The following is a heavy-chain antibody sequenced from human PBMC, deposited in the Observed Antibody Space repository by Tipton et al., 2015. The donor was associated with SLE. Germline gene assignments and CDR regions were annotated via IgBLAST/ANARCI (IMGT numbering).Heavy chain of an antibody. CDR1: GGSITSNY. V-gene: IGHV4-59*12. CDR3: ARDGAMIVPRGSFDI. D-gene: IGHD3-22*01. J-gene: IGHJ3*02. CDR2: IYYSGST. Sequence: TLSLTCTVSGGSITSNYWSWIRQSPGKGLEWIGYIYYSGSTNYNPSLKSRVTMSVDTSKNQFSLKLSSVTAAGTAVYYCARDGAMIVPRGSFDIWGQGTMVTVSS.